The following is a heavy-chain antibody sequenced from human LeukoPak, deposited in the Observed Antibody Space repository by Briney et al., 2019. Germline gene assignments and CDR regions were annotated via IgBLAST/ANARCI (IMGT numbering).Heavy chain of an antibody. D-gene: IGHD2-2*01. V-gene: IGHV4-30-4*08. Sequence: SQTLSLTCTVSGGSISSGDYYWSWIRQPPGNGLEWIGYIYYSGSTYYNPSLKSRVTISVDTSKNQFSLKLSSVTAADTAVYYCARVGGRDIVVVPAAADYYMDVWGKGTTVTVSS. CDR2: IYYSGST. J-gene: IGHJ6*03. CDR3: ARVGGRDIVVVPAAADYYMDV. CDR1: GGSISSGDYY.